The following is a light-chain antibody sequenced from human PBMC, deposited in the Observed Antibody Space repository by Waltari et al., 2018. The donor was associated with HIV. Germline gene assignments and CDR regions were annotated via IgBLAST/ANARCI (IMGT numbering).Light chain of an antibody. CDR1: ELPKKY. J-gene: IGLJ3*02. Sequence: YELTQPPSVSVSPGQTARITCSGSELPKKYSHWFRQKPGQPTILLIYKDTERPSGISQRFSASKSGTTVTLTINEVQAEDEADYLCQSTDRSGTWVFGGGTRLAVL. V-gene: IGLV3-25*03. CDR3: QSTDRSGTWV. CDR2: KDT.